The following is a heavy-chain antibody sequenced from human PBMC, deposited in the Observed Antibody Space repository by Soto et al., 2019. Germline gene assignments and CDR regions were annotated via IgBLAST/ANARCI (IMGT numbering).Heavy chain of an antibody. V-gene: IGHV1-69*01. D-gene: IGHD2-2*02. CDR3: ARGSCSSTSCYKEYYFDP. Sequence: VKVSCKASGGTFSGYAISWVRQAPGQGLEWMGEIIPMFGTSNYAQKFQGRVTITADESTSTAYMELSSLRSEDTAVYYCARGSCSSTSCYKEYYFDPWGQGTLVTVSS. J-gene: IGHJ4*02. CDR2: IIPMFGTS. CDR1: GGTFSGYA.